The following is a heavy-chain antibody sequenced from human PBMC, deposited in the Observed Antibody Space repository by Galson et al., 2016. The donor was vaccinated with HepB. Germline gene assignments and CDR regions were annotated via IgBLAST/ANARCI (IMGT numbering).Heavy chain of an antibody. J-gene: IGHJ4*02. D-gene: IGHD2-15*01. V-gene: IGHV4-59*01. CDR2: IFHTGSS. CDR1: GDSISTYY. Sequence: SETLSLTCTVSGDSISTYYWSWIRQPPGKGLEWIGYIFHTGSSDYNPSLKSRVRMSVDTSKNHVSVKLRSEAAADTAVYYCARAHCSGCSCFFVDYLGQGILVTVPS. CDR3: ARAHCSGCSCFFVDY.